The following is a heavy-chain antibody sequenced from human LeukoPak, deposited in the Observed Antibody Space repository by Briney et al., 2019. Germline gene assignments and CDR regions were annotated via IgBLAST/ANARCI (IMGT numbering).Heavy chain of an antibody. D-gene: IGHD3-10*01. Sequence: GGSLRLSCAASGFTSSSYSMNWVRQAPGKGLEWVSSISSSSSYIYYADSVKGRFTISRDNAKNSLYLQMNSLRAEDTAVYYCARFGRHDAFDIWGQGTMVTVSS. CDR2: ISSSSSYI. CDR3: ARFGRHDAFDI. J-gene: IGHJ3*02. V-gene: IGHV3-21*01. CDR1: GFTSSSYS.